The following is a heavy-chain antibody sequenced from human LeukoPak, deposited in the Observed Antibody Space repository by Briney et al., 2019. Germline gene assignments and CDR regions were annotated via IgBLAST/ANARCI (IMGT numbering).Heavy chain of an antibody. CDR1: GFTVSSNY. CDR2: IYSGGTT. V-gene: IGHV3-66*01. J-gene: IGHJ3*02. CDR3: ARERLGGADAFDI. Sequence: GGSLRLSCAASGFTVSSNYMSWFRKAPGQGLDWVSVIYSGGTTYYADSVKGRFTISRDNSKNTLYLQMSSLRAEDTALYYCARERLGGADAFDIWGQGTMVTVSS. D-gene: IGHD3-16*01.